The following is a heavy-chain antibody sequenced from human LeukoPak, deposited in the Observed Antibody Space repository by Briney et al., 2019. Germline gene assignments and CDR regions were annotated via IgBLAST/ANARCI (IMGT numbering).Heavy chain of an antibody. CDR3: AKDAGVYTLYGMDV. J-gene: IGHJ6*02. D-gene: IGHD2-2*02. CDR2: MNPNSGNT. Sequence: ASVKVSCKASGYTFTSYDINWVRQATGQGLEWMGWMNPNSGNTGYAQKFQGRVTMTRNTSISTAYMELSSLRAEDTALYYCAKDAGVYTLYGMDVWGQGTTVTVSS. V-gene: IGHV1-8*01. CDR1: GYTFTSYD.